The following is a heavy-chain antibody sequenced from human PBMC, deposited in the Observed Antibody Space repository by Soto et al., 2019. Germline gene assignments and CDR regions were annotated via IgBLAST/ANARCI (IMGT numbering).Heavy chain of an antibody. J-gene: IGHJ4*02. Sequence: EVQLVESGGGLVKPGGSLRLSCAASAFTFSSYSMNWVRQAPGKGLEWVSSISSSSSYIYYADSVKGRFTISRDNAKNSLYLQMNSLRAEDTAVYCCAGIPYCDILTGYYKGRFDYWGQGTLVTVSS. CDR2: ISSSSSYI. D-gene: IGHD3-9*01. CDR3: AGIPYCDILTGYYKGRFDY. V-gene: IGHV3-21*01. CDR1: AFTFSSYS.